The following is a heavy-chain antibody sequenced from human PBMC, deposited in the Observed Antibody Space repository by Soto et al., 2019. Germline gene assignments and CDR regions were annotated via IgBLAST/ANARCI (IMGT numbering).Heavy chain of an antibody. CDR2: MYFGGSF. CDR3: ARSYYDSTGLAVDP. V-gene: IGHV4-59*02. D-gene: IGHD3-22*01. Sequence: QMQLQASGPGLVKPSETLSLTCNVSGASVSHGYWSWIRQPPGKALEWIGFMYFGGSFNYNPSLTSRATISVETSKNQSSAKLTSVTASDPAVYYCARSYYDSTGLAVDPWGQGTLVTVSS. CDR1: GASVSHGY. J-gene: IGHJ5*02.